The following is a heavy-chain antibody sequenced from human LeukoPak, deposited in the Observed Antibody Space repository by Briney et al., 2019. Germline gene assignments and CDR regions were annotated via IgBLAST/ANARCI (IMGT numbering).Heavy chain of an antibody. D-gene: IGHD6-19*01. CDR2: IWCDGSNK. CDR1: RFTFSNYA. J-gene: IGHJ4*02. CDR3: RKGAAQLGWYGGPDH. V-gene: IGHV3-33*06. Sequence: GGSLRLSCAAFRFTFSNYAMNWVRQAPGKGLEWVAVIWCDGSNKYYADSVKGRFTISRDNSKNTLYLQMNSLRAEDTAVQYCRKGAAQLGWYGGPDHWGQGTLVTVSS.